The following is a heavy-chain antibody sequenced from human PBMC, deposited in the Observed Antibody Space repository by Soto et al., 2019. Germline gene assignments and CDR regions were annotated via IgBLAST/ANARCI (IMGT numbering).Heavy chain of an antibody. Sequence: ASVKVSCKASGGTFSSYAISWVRQAPGQGLEWMGGIIPIFGTANYAQKFQGGVTITADESTSTAYMELSSLRSEDTAVYYCARDTTVTTGTLGPRFDPWGQGTLVTVSS. CDR3: ARDTTVTTGTLGPRFDP. J-gene: IGHJ5*02. D-gene: IGHD4-17*01. CDR1: GGTFSSYA. CDR2: IIPIFGTA. V-gene: IGHV1-69*13.